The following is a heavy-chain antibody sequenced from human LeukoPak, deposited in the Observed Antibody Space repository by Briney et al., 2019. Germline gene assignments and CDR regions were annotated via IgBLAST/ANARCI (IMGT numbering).Heavy chain of an antibody. J-gene: IGHJ4*02. CDR2: VNNDGSST. CDR1: GFIFSNYW. Sequence: GGSLRLSCAASGFIFSNYWMHWVRQAPGKGLVWVSRVNNDGSSTTYADHVKGRFTISRDNAKNTLYLQMNSLRAEDTAVYYCAKGGLRVTDYWGQGTLVTVSS. CDR3: AKGGLRVTDY. V-gene: IGHV3-74*03. D-gene: IGHD5/OR15-5a*01.